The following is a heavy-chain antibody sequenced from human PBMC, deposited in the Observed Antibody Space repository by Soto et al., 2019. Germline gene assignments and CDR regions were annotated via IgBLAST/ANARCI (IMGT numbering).Heavy chain of an antibody. CDR1: GFSFSSFA. D-gene: IGHD1-26*01. V-gene: IGHV3-23*01. CDR3: AKVLELYA. Sequence: EVLLLESGGGLVQPGGSLRLSCEASGFSFSSFAMNWVRQAPGKGLEWVSAIGDSGASTYYADSEKGRFTISRDNSRTTLYRHLSSLKVQDTTVCYSAKVLELYAGGRRNKVSVSS. J-gene: IGHJ6*04. CDR2: IGDSGAST.